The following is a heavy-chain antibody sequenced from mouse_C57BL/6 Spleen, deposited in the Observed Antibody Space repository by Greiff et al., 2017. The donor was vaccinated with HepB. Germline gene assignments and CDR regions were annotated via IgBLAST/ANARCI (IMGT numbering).Heavy chain of an antibody. Sequence: EVQLQQSGPELVKPGASVKMSCKASGYTFTDYNMHWVKQSHGKSLEWIGYINPNNGGTSYNQKSKGKATLTVNKSSSTAYMELRSLTSEDSAVYYCASVYYGNFYYFDYWGQGTTLTVSS. CDR1: GYTFTDYN. J-gene: IGHJ2*01. CDR2: INPNNGGT. CDR3: ASVYYGNFYYFDY. D-gene: IGHD2-1*01. V-gene: IGHV1-22*01.